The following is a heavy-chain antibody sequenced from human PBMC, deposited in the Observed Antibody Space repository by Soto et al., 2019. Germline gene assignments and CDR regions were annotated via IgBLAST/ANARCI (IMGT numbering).Heavy chain of an antibody. V-gene: IGHV5-51*01. J-gene: IGHJ6*02. CDR2: IYPGDSDT. D-gene: IGHD3-3*01. CDR3: ARRRVFGRTLYYYYGMDV. Sequence: GESLKISCKGSGYSFTSYWIGWVRQMPGKGLEWMGIIYPGDSDTRYSPSFQGQVTISADKSISTAYLQWSSLKASDTAMYYCARRRVFGRTLYYYYGMDVWGQGTTVTVSS. CDR1: GYSFTSYW.